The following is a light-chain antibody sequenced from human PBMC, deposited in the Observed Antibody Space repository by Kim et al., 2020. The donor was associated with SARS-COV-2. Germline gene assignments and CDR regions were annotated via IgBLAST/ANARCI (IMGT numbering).Light chain of an antibody. CDR1: QNVNSN. CDR2: GAS. Sequence: EIAMTQSPATLSVSPGERATLSCRASQNVNSNLVWYQQKPGQAPRLFIYGASARATGIPDRFSGSGSGTEFTLTIRSLQPEDFAIYYCQQYNNWPRTFGGGTKVEIK. V-gene: IGKV3-15*01. J-gene: IGKJ4*01. CDR3: QQYNNWPRT.